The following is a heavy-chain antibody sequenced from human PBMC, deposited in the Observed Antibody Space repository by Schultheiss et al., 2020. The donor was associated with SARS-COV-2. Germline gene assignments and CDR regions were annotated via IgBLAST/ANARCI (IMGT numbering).Heavy chain of an antibody. CDR2: INNDGSGT. D-gene: IGHD1-1*01. V-gene: IGHV3-74*01. J-gene: IGHJ2*01. Sequence: GGSLRLSCAASGFTFSSYWMHWVRQAPGKGLVWVARINNDGSGTNYADSVKGRFTISRDNSKNTLYLQMNSLRAEDTAVYYCARSDLEDWYFDLWGRGTLVTVSS. CDR3: ARSDLEDWYFDL. CDR1: GFTFSSYW.